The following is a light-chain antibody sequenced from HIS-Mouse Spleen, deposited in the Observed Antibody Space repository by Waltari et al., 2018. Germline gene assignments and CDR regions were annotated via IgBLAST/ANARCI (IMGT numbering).Light chain of an antibody. CDR3: CSYAGSYTWV. Sequence: QSALTQPRPVSGSPGQSVTISCTGTSSDVGGYNYVSWYQQHPGKAPKLMFYDVSKRPSGVPDRFSGSTRGNTASLTISGLQAEDEADYYCCSYAGSYTWVFGGGTKLTVL. V-gene: IGLV2-11*01. CDR1: SSDVGGYNY. CDR2: DVS. J-gene: IGLJ3*02.